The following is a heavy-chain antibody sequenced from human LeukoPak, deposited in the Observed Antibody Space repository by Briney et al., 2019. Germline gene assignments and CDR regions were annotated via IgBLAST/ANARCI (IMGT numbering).Heavy chain of an antibody. Sequence: GGSLRLSCVASGFAFSDYSMNWVRQAPGKGLEWVSSISTSGRYIYYADSVMGRFTISRDNAKNSLYLQMSSLRAEDTAVYYCARGHYDSSGQSDYWGQGTLVTVSS. V-gene: IGHV3-21*01. J-gene: IGHJ4*02. D-gene: IGHD3-22*01. CDR2: ISTSGRYI. CDR3: ARGHYDSSGQSDY. CDR1: GFAFSDYS.